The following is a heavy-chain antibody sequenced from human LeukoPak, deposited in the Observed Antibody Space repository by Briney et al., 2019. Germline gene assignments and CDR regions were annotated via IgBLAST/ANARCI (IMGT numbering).Heavy chain of an antibody. CDR2: MSPSGTT. D-gene: IGHD5-12*01. CDR1: GDSVSSGSYY. V-gene: IGHV4-61*01. CDR3: ARVRVATTENLPYYFDY. J-gene: IGHJ4*02. Sequence: PSGTLSLTCTVSGDSVSSGSYYLSWIRQPPGKGLDWIAYMSPSGTTNYNPSLKSRVTISVDTSKNQFSLKLSSVTAADTAVYYCARVRVATTENLPYYFDYWGQGTLVTVSS.